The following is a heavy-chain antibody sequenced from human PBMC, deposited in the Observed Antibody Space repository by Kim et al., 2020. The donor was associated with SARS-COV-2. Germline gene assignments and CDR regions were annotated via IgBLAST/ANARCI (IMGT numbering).Heavy chain of an antibody. J-gene: IGHJ4*02. D-gene: IGHD5-18*01. CDR3: AREGDTAMLSPPFDY. Sequence: GGSLRLSCAASGFTFSSYAMHWVRQAPDKGLEWVAVISYDGSNKYYADSVKGRFTISRDNSKNTLYLQMNSLRAEDTAVYYCAREGDTAMLSPPFDYWGQGTLVTVSS. CDR2: ISYDGSNK. V-gene: IGHV3-30-3*01. CDR1: GFTFSSYA.